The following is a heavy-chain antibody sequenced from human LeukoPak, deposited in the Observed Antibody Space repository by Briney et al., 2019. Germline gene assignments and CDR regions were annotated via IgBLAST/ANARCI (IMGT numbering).Heavy chain of an antibody. CDR2: IRSRAYGGTT. V-gene: IGHV3-49*04. Sequence: GGSLRLSCTASGFAFGDYAMSWVRQAPGKGRKWVGFIRSRAYGGTTEYAASVTGRFTISRDNSKGVAYLQMNSLKAEDTGVYYCTRELRGLVVVVAATYDYWGQGMLVAVSS. CDR1: GFAFGDYA. CDR3: TRELRGLVVVVAATYDY. J-gene: IGHJ4*02. D-gene: IGHD2-15*01.